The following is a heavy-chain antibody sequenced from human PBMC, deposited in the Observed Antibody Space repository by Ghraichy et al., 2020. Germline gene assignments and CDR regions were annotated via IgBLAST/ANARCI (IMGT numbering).Heavy chain of an antibody. CDR2: IFYNGNV. J-gene: IGHJ3*02. D-gene: IGHD3-16*01. V-gene: IGHV4-39*01. CDR3: ARHHWRGNDAFDI. Sequence: SETLSLTCTVSGGSISSNDDYWGWIRQPPGKGLEWIGSIFYNGNVYYNPSLKSRVTISVDTSKNQFSLKLSSVTAADTAVYYCARHHWRGNDAFDIWGQGTLVTVFS. CDR1: GGSISSNDDY.